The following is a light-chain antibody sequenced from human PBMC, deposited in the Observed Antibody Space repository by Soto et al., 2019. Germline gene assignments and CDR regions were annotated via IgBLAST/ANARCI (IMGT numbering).Light chain of an antibody. V-gene: IGKV3-20*01. CDR2: ATS. Sequence: ENVLTQSPGTLSLSPGERATLSCRASQSVSDSYLAWYQQKPGQTPRLLIYATSGRATGIPDRFSGSGSGTDFTLTISRVEPEDFAVYDCQQYVTSPPMYTFGQGTKLEIK. J-gene: IGKJ2*01. CDR3: QQYVTSPPMYT. CDR1: QSVSDSY.